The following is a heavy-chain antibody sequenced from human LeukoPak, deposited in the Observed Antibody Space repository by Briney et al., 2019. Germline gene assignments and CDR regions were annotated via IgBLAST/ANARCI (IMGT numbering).Heavy chain of an antibody. J-gene: IGHJ4*02. CDR3: ARDRDWAFDY. CDR2: IRSSDGAI. V-gene: IGHV3-48*03. D-gene: IGHD3-9*01. Sequence: PGGSLRLSCAASGFTFSSYEMNWVRQAPGRGLEWVSYIRSSDGAIAYADSVKGRFTISRDDAKNSLYLQMNSLRDEDTAVYYCARDRDWAFDYWGQGTLITVSS. CDR1: GFTFSSYE.